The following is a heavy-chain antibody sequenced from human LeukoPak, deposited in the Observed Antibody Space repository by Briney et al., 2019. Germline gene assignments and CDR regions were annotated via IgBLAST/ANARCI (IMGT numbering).Heavy chain of an antibody. Sequence: GGSLRLSCAASGFTFSSYSMNWVRQAPGKGLEWVSSISGTSTSIYYADSVKGRLTISRDNAKNSLYLQMNSLRAEDTAVYYCARGPIPDYWGQGTLVTVSS. CDR1: GFTFSSYS. CDR2: ISGTSTSI. CDR3: ARGPIPDY. D-gene: IGHD2-2*02. V-gene: IGHV3-21*01. J-gene: IGHJ4*02.